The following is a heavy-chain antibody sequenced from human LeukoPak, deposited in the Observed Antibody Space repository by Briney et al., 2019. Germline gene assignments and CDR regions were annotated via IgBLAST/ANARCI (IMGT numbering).Heavy chain of an antibody. V-gene: IGHV4-4*07. D-gene: IGHD6-13*01. Sequence: PSETRSLTCTVSGGSVSTYFWTWIRQSAGKGLEWIGRIYTSGSTNYNPSLKSRVTMSVDTSKNQFSLNLTSVTAADTAVYYCARGYSSWIGSHYYYYMDVWGKGTTVTVSS. CDR1: GGSVSTYF. CDR3: ARGYSSWIGSHYYYYMDV. J-gene: IGHJ6*03. CDR2: IYTSGST.